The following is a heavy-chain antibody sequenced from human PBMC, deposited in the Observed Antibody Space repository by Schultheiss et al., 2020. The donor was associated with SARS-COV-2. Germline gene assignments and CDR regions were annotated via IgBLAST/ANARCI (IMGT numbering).Heavy chain of an antibody. Sequence: SQTLSLTCTVSGYSISSGYYWGWIRQPPGKGLEWIGSIYHSGSTYYNPSLKSRVTISVDTSKTQFSLKLSSVTAADTAVYYCARGQLRFLEWTKNNWFDPWGQGTLVTVSS. CDR1: GYSISSGYY. V-gene: IGHV4-38-2*02. D-gene: IGHD3-3*01. J-gene: IGHJ5*02. CDR3: ARGQLRFLEWTKNNWFDP. CDR2: IYHSGST.